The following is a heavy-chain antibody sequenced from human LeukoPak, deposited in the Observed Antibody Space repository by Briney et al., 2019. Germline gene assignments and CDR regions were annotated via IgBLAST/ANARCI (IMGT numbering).Heavy chain of an antibody. D-gene: IGHD1-1*01. V-gene: IGHV4-30-4*08. CDR2: IYYSGST. CDR3: AANWNDGGSGDY. J-gene: IGHJ4*02. Sequence: SETLSLTCSVYGGSISSGDYYWSWIRQSPGKGLEWIGYIYYSGSTYYNPSLKSRVTISVDTSKNQFSLKLSSVTAADTAVYYCAANWNDGGSGDYWGQGTLVTVSS. CDR1: GGSISSGDYY.